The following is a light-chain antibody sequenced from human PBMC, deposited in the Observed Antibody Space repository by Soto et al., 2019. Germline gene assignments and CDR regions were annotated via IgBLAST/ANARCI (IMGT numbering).Light chain of an antibody. CDR2: EVS. CDR3: SSYAGSNNPYV. Sequence: QSVLTQPPSASGSHLQSVTISCTGTSSDVGGYNYVSWYQQHPGKAPKLMIYEVSKRPSGVPDRFSGSKSGNTASLTVSGLQAEDEADYYCSSYAGSNNPYVFGTGTKVTVL. J-gene: IGLJ1*01. CDR1: SSDVGGYNY. V-gene: IGLV2-8*01.